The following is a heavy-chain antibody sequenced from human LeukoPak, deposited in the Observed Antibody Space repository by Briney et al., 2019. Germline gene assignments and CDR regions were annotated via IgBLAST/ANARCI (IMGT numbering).Heavy chain of an antibody. J-gene: IGHJ4*02. V-gene: IGHV3-23*01. Sequence: GGSLRLSCAASGFTFRNYAMAWFRQAPGKGLEWVSAISGSGANRYFAHSVKGRFTISRDNSRNALYLQMNSLRAEDTAVYFCARQGGPDYWGQGTLVTVSS. CDR3: ARQGGPDY. CDR2: ISGSGANR. CDR1: GFTFRNYA.